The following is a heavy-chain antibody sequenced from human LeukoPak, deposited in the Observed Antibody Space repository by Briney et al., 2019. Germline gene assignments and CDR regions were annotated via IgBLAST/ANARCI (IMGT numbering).Heavy chain of an antibody. CDR3: AKGLKGELRRRELLKDYYYYMDV. Sequence: GGSLRLSCAASGFTFDDYAMHWVRQAPGKGLEWVSLISWDGGSTYYADSVKGRFTISRDNSKNSLYLQMNSLRAEDTALYYCAKGLKGELRRRELLKDYYYYMDVWGKGTTVTVSS. CDR1: GFTFDDYA. D-gene: IGHD1-26*01. CDR2: ISWDGGST. V-gene: IGHV3-43D*03. J-gene: IGHJ6*03.